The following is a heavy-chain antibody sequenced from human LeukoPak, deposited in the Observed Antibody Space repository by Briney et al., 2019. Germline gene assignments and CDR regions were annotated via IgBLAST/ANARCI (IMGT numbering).Heavy chain of an antibody. V-gene: IGHV3-48*01. D-gene: IGHD1-14*01. CDR3: ARVVSLSYYYYYMDV. CDR1: GFTFSSYR. Sequence: PGGSLRLSCAASGFTFSSYRMNWVRQAPGKGLEWVSYISSSSSTIYYADSVKGRFTISRDNAKNSLYLQMNSLRAEDTAVYYCARVVSLSYYYYYMDVWGKGTTVTVSS. CDR2: ISSSSSTI. J-gene: IGHJ6*03.